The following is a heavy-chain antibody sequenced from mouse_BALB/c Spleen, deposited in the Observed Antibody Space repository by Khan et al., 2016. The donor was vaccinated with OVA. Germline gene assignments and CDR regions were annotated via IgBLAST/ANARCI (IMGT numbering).Heavy chain of an antibody. V-gene: IGHV2-6-4*01. Sequence: VQLQESGPGLVAPSQSLSITCTVSGFSLSRYNIHWVRQPPGKGLEWLGVIWGGGGTDYNSTLKSRLSIRKDNSKSQVFLKMNSLQTDDTAIYYCARAYYRFDGYYAMDYWGQGTSVTVSS. J-gene: IGHJ4*01. CDR1: GFSLSRYN. D-gene: IGHD2-14*01. CDR2: IWGGGGT. CDR3: ARAYYRFDGYYAMDY.